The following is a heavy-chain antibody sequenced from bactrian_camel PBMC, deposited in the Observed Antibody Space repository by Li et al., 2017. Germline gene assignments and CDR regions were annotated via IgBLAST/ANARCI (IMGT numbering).Heavy chain of an antibody. V-gene: IGHV3S61*01. Sequence: HVQLVESGGGLVQPGGSLRLSCTASGFTFDDSDIAWYRQAPGNECELVSSILSDGRPYYADSVKGRFTISRDNAKNTVYLEMNSLKPEDTAVYYCIQDLSGGRVSFGYWGQGTQVTVS. CDR3: IQDLSGGRVSFGY. CDR1: GFTFDDSD. D-gene: IGHD3*01. J-gene: IGHJ6*01. CDR2: ILSDGRP.